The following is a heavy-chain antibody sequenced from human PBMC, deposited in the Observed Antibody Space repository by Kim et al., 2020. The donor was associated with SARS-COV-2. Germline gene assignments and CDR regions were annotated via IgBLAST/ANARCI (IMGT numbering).Heavy chain of an antibody. J-gene: IGHJ4*02. V-gene: IGHV1-69*13. CDR1: GGTFSSYA. CDR2: IIPIFGTA. Sequence: SVKVSCKASGGTFSSYAISWVRQAPGQGLEWMGGIIPIFGTANYAQKFQGRVTITADESTSTAYMELSSLRSEDTAVYYCARGPPGRLHHTPFDYWGQGTLVTVSS. CDR3: ARGPPGRLHHTPFDY. D-gene: IGHD3-10*01.